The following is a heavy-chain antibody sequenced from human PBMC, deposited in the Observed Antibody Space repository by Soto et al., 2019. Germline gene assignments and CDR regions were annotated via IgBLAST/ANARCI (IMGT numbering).Heavy chain of an antibody. D-gene: IGHD1-1*01. CDR1: GYTFTGYY. V-gene: IGHV1-2*04. J-gene: IGHJ6*02. Sequence: VKVSCKASGYTFTGYYMHWVRQAPGQGLEWMGWINPNSGGTKYAQKFQGWVTMTRDTSISTAFMELSRLRSDDTAVYYCARDRVRYNWNGGMDVWGQGTTVTVSS. CDR3: ARDRVRYNWNGGMDV. CDR2: INPNSGGT.